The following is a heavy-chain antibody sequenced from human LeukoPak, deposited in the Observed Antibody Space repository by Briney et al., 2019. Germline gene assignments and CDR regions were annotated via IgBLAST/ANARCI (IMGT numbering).Heavy chain of an antibody. D-gene: IGHD3-10*01. CDR2: ISSSSSYI. Sequence: GRSLRLSCAASGFTFSSYSMNWVRQAPGKGLEWVSSISSSSSYIYYADSVKGRFTISRDNAKNSLYLQMNSLRAEDTAVYYCASGRGFGELLWPHWGQGTLVTVSS. CDR3: ASGRGFGELLWPH. J-gene: IGHJ4*02. V-gene: IGHV3-21*01. CDR1: GFTFSSYS.